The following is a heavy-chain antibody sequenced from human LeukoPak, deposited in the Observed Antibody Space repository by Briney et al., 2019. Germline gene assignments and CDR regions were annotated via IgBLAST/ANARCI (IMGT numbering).Heavy chain of an antibody. CDR1: GFSVRSKY. CDR3: ARDAEGEERMATTYFDL. D-gene: IGHD5-24*01. CDR2: LQSVGNT. V-gene: IGHV3-53*01. J-gene: IGHJ4*02. Sequence: GGSLRLSCAASGFSVRSKYMSWVRQAPGKGLEWVSVLQSVGNTFYADSVKGRFSISRDRSKNTVYLQMDSLRAEDTAVYYCARDAEGEERMATTYFDLWGQGTLVIVSS.